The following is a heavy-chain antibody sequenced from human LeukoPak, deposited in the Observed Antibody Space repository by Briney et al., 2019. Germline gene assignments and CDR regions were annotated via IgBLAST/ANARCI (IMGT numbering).Heavy chain of an antibody. CDR3: AKVVSGGKLERLVEYYFDY. Sequence: GGSLRLSCAASGFTFSSYAMSWVRQPPGKGLEWVSAISGSGGSTYYADSVKGRFTISRDNSKNTLYLQMNSLRAEDTAVYYCAKVVSGGKLERLVEYYFDYWGQGTLVTVSS. V-gene: IGHV3-23*01. J-gene: IGHJ4*02. CDR1: GFTFSSYA. D-gene: IGHD1-1*01. CDR2: ISGSGGST.